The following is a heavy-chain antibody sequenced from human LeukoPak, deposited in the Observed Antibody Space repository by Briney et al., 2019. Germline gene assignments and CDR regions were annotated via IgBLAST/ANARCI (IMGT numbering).Heavy chain of an antibody. CDR1: GFTFSNYG. V-gene: IGHV3-33*01. Sequence: GRSLRLYCAASGFTFSNYGMHWLRPAPGKGREGVADLWYDGSNKHYADPEKGRFTISRDNSKNMLYLQMNSLRAEDTAVYYCARGGNNWNYRAYFDYWGQGTLVTVSS. J-gene: IGHJ4*02. CDR2: LWYDGSNK. CDR3: ARGGNNWNYRAYFDY. D-gene: IGHD1-7*01.